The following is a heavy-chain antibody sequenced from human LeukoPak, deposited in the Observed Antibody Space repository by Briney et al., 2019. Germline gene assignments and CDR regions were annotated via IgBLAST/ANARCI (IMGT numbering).Heavy chain of an antibody. J-gene: IGHJ5*02. CDR1: GGSISSYY. CDR2: IYTSGST. V-gene: IGHV4-4*07. Sequence: SETLSLTCTVSGGSISSYYWSWVRQPAGKGLEWIGRIYTSGSTNYNPSLKSRVTMSVDTSKNQFSLKLSSVTAADTAVYYCARSLRDIVAVPYGWFDPWGQGTLVTVSS. D-gene: IGHD2-2*01. CDR3: ARSLRDIVAVPYGWFDP.